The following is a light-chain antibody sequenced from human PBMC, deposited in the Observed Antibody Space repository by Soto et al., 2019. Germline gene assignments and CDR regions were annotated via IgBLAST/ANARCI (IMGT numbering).Light chain of an antibody. CDR1: QSVSSY. CDR3: QRRSNRPPIT. CDR2: DAS. Sequence: TVLTPSPGTLSLSPCDTATLYCRASQSVSSYLAWYQQKPGQAPRLLIYDASNRATGIPARFSGSGSGTDFTLTISSLEPEDFAVYYCQRRSNRPPITFGQGTRLEI. J-gene: IGKJ5*01. V-gene: IGKV3-11*01.